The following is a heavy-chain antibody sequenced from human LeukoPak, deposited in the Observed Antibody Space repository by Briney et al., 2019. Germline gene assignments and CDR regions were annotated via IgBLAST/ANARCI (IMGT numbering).Heavy chain of an antibody. V-gene: IGHV1-2*02. D-gene: IGHD2-15*01. CDR2: INPNSGDT. CDR1: GYTFTDYY. Sequence: GASVTLSCMPSGYTFTDYYMLWVRQAPGQGLEWMGWINPNSGDTNHAQKFQGRVTLTRDTSISTAYMELSSLRSDDSAVYYCAGEYCSGGSCRQGFDYWGQGTLVTVSS. CDR3: AGEYCSGGSCRQGFDY. J-gene: IGHJ4*02.